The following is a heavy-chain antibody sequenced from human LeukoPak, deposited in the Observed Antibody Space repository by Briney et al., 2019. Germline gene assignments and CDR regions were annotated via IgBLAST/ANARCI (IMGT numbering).Heavy chain of an antibody. CDR1: GGSISSGDDY. CDR2: IYYSGTT. V-gene: IGHV4-30-4*01. Sequence: ASETLSLTCTVSGGSISSGDDYWTWLRQSPGKGLEWIGYIYYSGTTYYNPSLKSRIIISLDPSKDQFSLRLTSVTAADTAMYYCARDRDGYNHFDYWDQGTLVTVSS. J-gene: IGHJ4*02. CDR3: ARDRDGYNHFDY. D-gene: IGHD5-24*01.